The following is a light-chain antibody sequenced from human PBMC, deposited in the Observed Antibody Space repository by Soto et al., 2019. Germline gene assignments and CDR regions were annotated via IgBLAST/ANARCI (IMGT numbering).Light chain of an antibody. V-gene: IGKV3-20*01. CDR1: QSVSDSS. CDR3: QQYETSPWT. Sequence: EIVLTQSPGTLSLSPGERATLSCRASQSVSDSSLVWYQQKAGQAPRLLIYGASNRAVSIPDRFSGSGSGTDFTLTISRLEPEDYAVYFCQQYETSPWTFGQGTKVEIK. CDR2: GAS. J-gene: IGKJ1*01.